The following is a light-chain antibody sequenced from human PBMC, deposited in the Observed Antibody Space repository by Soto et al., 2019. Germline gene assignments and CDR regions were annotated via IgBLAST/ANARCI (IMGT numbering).Light chain of an antibody. Sequence: DVQMTQSPSTLSASVGDRVTITCRASQSINNLLAWYQQKPGKAPKFLIYDVSTLESGVPSRFSGSGSGTEFTLTISSLQPEDVATYYCQNYNSAPLTFGGGTKVDIK. V-gene: IGKV1-5*01. J-gene: IGKJ4*01. CDR2: DVS. CDR1: QSINNL. CDR3: QNYNSAPLT.